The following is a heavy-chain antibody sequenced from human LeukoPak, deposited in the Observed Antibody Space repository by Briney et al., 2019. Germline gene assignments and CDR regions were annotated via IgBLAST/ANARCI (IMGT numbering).Heavy chain of an antibody. D-gene: IGHD3-22*01. CDR1: GGTFSSYA. CDR2: IIPIFGIA. CDR3: ARGYYDREAFDI. Sequence: ASVTVSCKASGGTFSSYAISWVRQAPGQGLEWMGRIIPIFGIANYAQKFQGRVTITADKSTSTAYMELSSLRSEDTAVYYCARGYYDREAFDIWGQGTMVTVSS. V-gene: IGHV1-69*04. J-gene: IGHJ3*02.